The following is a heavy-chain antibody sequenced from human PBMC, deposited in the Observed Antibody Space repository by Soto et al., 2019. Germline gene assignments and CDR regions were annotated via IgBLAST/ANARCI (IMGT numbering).Heavy chain of an antibody. CDR1: GGSISSYY. Sequence: QVQLQESGPGLVKPSETLSLTCTVSGGSISSYYWSWIRQPPGKGLEWIGYIYYSGSTNYNPSLXRXPXVXLDTVMDQFCPMLSYVPAADTAVCYCAIVWGGAFDFWGQGTSVTVSS. J-gene: IGHJ3*01. D-gene: IGHD7-27*01. CDR3: AIVWGGAFDF. V-gene: IGHV4-59*12. CDR2: IYYSGST.